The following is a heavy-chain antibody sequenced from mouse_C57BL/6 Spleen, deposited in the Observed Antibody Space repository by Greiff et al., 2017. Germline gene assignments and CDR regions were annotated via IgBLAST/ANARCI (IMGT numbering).Heavy chain of an antibody. D-gene: IGHD1-1*01. J-gene: IGHJ1*03. CDR2: IDPEDGET. V-gene: IGHV14-2*01. CDR3: ARSSITSVGPHWYFDV. Sequence: VQLQQSGAELVKPGASVKLSCTASGFNIKDYYMHWVKQRTEQGLEWIGRIDPEDGETKYDSKFQGKATITAATSSTTAYLQLSSLTSEDTAVYCCARSSITSVGPHWYFDVWGTGTTVTVSS. CDR1: GFNIKDYY.